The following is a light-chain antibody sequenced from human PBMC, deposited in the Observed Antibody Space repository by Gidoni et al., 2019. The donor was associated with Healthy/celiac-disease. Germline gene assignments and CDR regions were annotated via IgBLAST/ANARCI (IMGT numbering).Light chain of an antibody. CDR2: AAS. CDR1: QSISSS. Sequence: DILMTQPPSSLSASVGDRVTITCRASQSISSSLNWYQQKPGKAPKLLIYAASSLQSGVPSRFSVSGAGTDFTLTISSLQPEDFATYYCQQSYSTPGSFGQGTKLEIK. J-gene: IGKJ2*04. CDR3: QQSYSTPGS. V-gene: IGKV1-39*01.